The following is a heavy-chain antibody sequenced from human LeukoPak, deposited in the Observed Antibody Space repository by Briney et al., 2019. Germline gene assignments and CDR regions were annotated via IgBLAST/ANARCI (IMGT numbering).Heavy chain of an antibody. CDR1: GGSLSSYY. D-gene: IGHD1-26*01. CDR3: ARDSGSYYGFDY. CDR2: IYYSGST. J-gene: IGHJ4*02. Sequence: SETLSLTCTVSGGSLSSYYWSWIRQPPGKGLEWIGYIYYSGSTNYNPSLKSRVTISVDTSKNQFSLKLRSVTAADTAVYYCARDSGSYYGFDYWGQGTLVTVSS. V-gene: IGHV4-59*01.